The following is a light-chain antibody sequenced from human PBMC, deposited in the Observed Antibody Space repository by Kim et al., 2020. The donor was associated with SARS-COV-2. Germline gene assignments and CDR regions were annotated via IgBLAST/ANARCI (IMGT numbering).Light chain of an antibody. CDR1: QSISSW. CDR3: QRAGT. Sequence: DIQMTQSPSTLSASVGDRVTITCRASQSISSWLAWYQQKPGKAPKLLIYKASSLESGVPSRFRGSGSGTEFTLTISSLQPDDFATYYCQRAGTFGQGTKVDIK. J-gene: IGKJ1*01. CDR2: KAS. V-gene: IGKV1-5*03.